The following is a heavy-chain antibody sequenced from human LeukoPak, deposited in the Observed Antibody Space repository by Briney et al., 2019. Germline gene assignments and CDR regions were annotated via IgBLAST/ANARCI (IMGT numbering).Heavy chain of an antibody. V-gene: IGHV3-33*01. D-gene: IGHD3-22*01. J-gene: IGHJ4*02. Sequence: GGSLSLSWAVSGLTFSSYCMQWVRQAPGRGRAWVEVIWYDGSNKYYADSVKGRFTTSRDNSKNTLYLQMNSLRAEDTAGYYCARDSSGYFGDWGQGTLVTVSS. CDR1: GLTFSSYC. CDR2: IWYDGSNK. CDR3: ARDSSGYFGD.